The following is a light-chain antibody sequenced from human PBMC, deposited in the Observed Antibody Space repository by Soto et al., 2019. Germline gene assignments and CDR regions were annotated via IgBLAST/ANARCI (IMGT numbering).Light chain of an antibody. CDR1: SSNIGAGYD. Sequence: QSVLAQPPSVSGAPGQRVTVSCTGTSSNIGAGYDVHWYQHLPGRAPKLLIFGNRNRPSGVPDRCTGSKSGTSASLAITGLQAEDEADYYCQSYDSSLRGVFGGGTKVTVL. CDR2: GNR. CDR3: QSYDSSLRGV. V-gene: IGLV1-40*01. J-gene: IGLJ3*02.